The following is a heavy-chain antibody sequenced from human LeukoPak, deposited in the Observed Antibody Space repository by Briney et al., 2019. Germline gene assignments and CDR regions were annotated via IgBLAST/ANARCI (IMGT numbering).Heavy chain of an antibody. CDR3: ARSDSVRGAFDI. V-gene: IGHV3-21*01. D-gene: IGHD3-10*01. J-gene: IGHJ3*02. CDR2: ISSSSSYI. CDR1: GFTFSSYE. Sequence: PGGSLRLSCAASGFTFSSYEMNWVRQAPGKGLEWVSSISSSSSYIYYADSVKGRFTISRDNAKNSLYLQMNSLRAEDTAVYYCARSDSVRGAFDIWGQGTMVTVSS.